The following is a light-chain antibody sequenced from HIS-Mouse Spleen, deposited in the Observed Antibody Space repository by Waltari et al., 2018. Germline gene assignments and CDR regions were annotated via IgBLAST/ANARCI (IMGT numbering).Light chain of an antibody. CDR1: RRDVGRYNL. J-gene: IGLJ3*02. Sequence: QSALTQPASVSGSPGQSITISCTGTRRDVGRYNLVSWYQQHPGKAHKLMIYEGSKRPSGVSNRFSGSKSGNTASLTISGLQAEDEADYYCCSYAGSSTWVFGGGTKLTVL. CDR3: CSYAGSSTWV. CDR2: EGS. V-gene: IGLV2-23*01.